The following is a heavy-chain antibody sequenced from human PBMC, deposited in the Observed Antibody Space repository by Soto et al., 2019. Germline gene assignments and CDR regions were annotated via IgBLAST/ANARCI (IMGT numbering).Heavy chain of an antibody. CDR3: ARDLGYYESDGYFDY. Sequence: GWSLRLSCASSVFTFSDNYMSWIRQAPGKGLEWVSYISSSGSIIYYADSVKGRFTISRDNAKNSLYLQMNSLRAEDTAVYYCARDLGYYESDGYFDYWGQGALVTVSS. CDR2: ISSSGSII. J-gene: IGHJ4*02. CDR1: VFTFSDNY. V-gene: IGHV3-11*01. D-gene: IGHD3-22*01.